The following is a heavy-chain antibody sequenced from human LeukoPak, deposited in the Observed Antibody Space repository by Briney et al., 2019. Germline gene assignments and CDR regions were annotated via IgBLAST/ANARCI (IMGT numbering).Heavy chain of an antibody. Sequence: ASETLSLTCTVSGGSISSYYWSWIRQPPGKGLEWVGYIYYSGSTNYNPSLKRGVTISVDTSKNQFSLKLSSVTAADTAVYYCARVGPYYYYIDVWGKATTVTVSS. J-gene: IGHJ6*03. CDR3: ARVGPYYYYIDV. CDR1: GGSISSYY. V-gene: IGHV4-59*01. CDR2: IYYSGST.